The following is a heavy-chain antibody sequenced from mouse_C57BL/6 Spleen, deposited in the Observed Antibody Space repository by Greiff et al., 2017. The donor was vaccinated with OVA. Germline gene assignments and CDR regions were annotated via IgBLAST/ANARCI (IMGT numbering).Heavy chain of an antibody. D-gene: IGHD2-5*01. Sequence: QVQLQQSGPGLVQPSQSLSITCTVSGFSLTSYGVHWVRQSPGKGLEWLGVICSGGSTAYYAAFMSRLSITKDNSKSQVFFKMNSLQADDTAIYYGATSYYSNRDAMDYWGQGTSVTVSS. V-gene: IGHV2-5*01. CDR1: GFSLTSYG. CDR2: ICSGGST. J-gene: IGHJ4*01. CDR3: ATSYYSNRDAMDY.